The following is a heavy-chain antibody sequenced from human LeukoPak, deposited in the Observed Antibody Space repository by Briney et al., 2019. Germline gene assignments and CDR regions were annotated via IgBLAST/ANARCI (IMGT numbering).Heavy chain of an antibody. D-gene: IGHD3-10*01. J-gene: IGHJ4*02. V-gene: IGHV3-15*01. CDR1: GFTFSNAW. CDR3: TTTMVRGVGPLGY. Sequence: GGSLRLSCAASGFTFSNAWMSWVRQAPGKGLEWVGRIKSKTDGGTTDYAAPVKGRFTISRDDSKNTLYLQMNSLKTEDTAVYYCTTTMVRGVGPLGYWGQGTLVTVSS. CDR2: IKSKTDGGTT.